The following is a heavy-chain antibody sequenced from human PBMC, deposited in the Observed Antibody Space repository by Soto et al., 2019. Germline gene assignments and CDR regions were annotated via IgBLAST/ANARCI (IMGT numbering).Heavy chain of an antibody. CDR2: IIPILGIA. Sequence: QVQLVQSGAEVKKPGSSVKVSCKASGGTFSSYTISWVRQAPGQGLEWMGRIIPILGIANYAQKFQGRVTXXAXKXXSTAYMELSSLRSEDTAVYYCARARRTVTTNYFDYWGQGTLVTVSS. J-gene: IGHJ4*02. V-gene: IGHV1-69*02. CDR1: GGTFSSYT. D-gene: IGHD4-17*01. CDR3: ARARRTVTTNYFDY.